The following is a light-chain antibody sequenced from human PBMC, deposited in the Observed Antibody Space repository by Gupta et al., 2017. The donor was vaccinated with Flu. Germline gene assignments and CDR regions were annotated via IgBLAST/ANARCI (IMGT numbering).Light chain of an antibody. CDR3: QHYDNSPPYT. J-gene: IGKJ2*01. Sequence: IVFTQSPGTLSLSPGDRATLTCRASHSVNRNYVAWYQQKPGQAPRLLIYEASRRATGIPDRFSGSGSGTDFTLTISRLEPEDFALFYCQHYDNSPPYTFGQGTKLEIK. V-gene: IGKV3-20*01. CDR2: EAS. CDR1: HSVNRNY.